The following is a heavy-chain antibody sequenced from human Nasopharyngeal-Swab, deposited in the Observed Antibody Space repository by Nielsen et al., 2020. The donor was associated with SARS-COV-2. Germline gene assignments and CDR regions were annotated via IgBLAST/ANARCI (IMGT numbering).Heavy chain of an antibody. V-gene: IGHV3-21*06. D-gene: IGHD3-16*01. CDR2: MYITSDYI. CDR1: GFWFSSYS. Sequence: GESLKISCVASGFWFSSYSMNWVRQAPGKGLEWVASMYITSDYIYYADSVRGRFTISRDNSKNTLYLQMNSLTPEDTAMYYCVREIHVDGDFWGRGTLVTVSS. CDR3: VREIHVDGDF. J-gene: IGHJ4*02.